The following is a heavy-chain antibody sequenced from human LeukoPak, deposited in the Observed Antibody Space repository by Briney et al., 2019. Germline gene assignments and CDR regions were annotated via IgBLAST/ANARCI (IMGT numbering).Heavy chain of an antibody. CDR2: ISSSSSYI. CDR3: ASQIAAAPNWFDP. Sequence: PGGSLRLSCAASGFTFSSYAMSWVRQAPGKGLEWVSSISSSSSYIYYADSVKGRFTISRDNAKNSLYLQMNSLRAEDTAVYYCASQIAAAPNWFDPWGQGTLVTVSS. D-gene: IGHD6-13*01. V-gene: IGHV3-21*01. J-gene: IGHJ5*02. CDR1: GFTFSSYA.